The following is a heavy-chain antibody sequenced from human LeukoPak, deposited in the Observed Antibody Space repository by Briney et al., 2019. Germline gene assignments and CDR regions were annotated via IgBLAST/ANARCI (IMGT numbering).Heavy chain of an antibody. Sequence: PSETLSLTCTVSGGSISSYYWNWMRQPPGKGLEWIGYLYNSGSTNYNPSPKSRLTISLDMSKNQLSLKLTSVTAADTAVYYCARGVTSPLDAFDIWGQGTTVTVSS. D-gene: IGHD1-26*01. CDR1: GGSISSYY. V-gene: IGHV4-59*01. CDR3: ARGVTSPLDAFDI. J-gene: IGHJ3*02. CDR2: LYNSGST.